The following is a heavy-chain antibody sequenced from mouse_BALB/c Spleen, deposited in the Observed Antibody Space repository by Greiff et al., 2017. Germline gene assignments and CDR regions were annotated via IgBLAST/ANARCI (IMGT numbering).Heavy chain of an antibody. CDR2: ISSGGSYT. J-gene: IGHJ4*01. CDR1: GFTFSSYA. D-gene: IGHD3-1*01. Sequence: EVQLVESGGGLVKPGGSLKLSCAASGFTFSSYAMSWVRQSPEKRLEWVAEISSGGSYTYYPDTVTGRFTISRDNAKNTLYLEMSSLRSEDTAMYYCARSEAARATDYYAMDYWGQGTSVTVSA. V-gene: IGHV5-9-4*01. CDR3: ARSEAARATDYYAMDY.